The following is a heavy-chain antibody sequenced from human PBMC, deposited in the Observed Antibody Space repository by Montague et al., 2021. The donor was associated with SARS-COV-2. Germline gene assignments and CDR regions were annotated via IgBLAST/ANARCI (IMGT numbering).Heavy chain of an antibody. Sequence: SLRLSCVASGFTFSSYAMSWVRQAPGKGLEWVSVIYSGGSSTYYSDSXKGRFTISRDNSKNTLYLQMNSLRAEDTAVYYCATGGYCSSTSCYGGYYWGQGTLVTVSS. J-gene: IGHJ4*02. CDR3: ATGGYCSSTSCYGGYY. D-gene: IGHD2-2*01. CDR2: IYSGGSST. V-gene: IGHV3-23*03. CDR1: GFTFSSYA.